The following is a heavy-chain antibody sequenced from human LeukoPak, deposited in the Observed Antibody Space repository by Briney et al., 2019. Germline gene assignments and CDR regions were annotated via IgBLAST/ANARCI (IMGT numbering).Heavy chain of an antibody. CDR1: GFTFSGSA. Sequence: GGSLRLSCAASGFTFSGSAMHWVRQAPGKGLEWVGRIRSKGNSYATAYAASVKGRFTISRDDSKNTAYLQMNSLKPEDTAVYYCTSSGSSGWYLSYYYYGMDVWGKGATVTVSS. D-gene: IGHD6-19*01. J-gene: IGHJ6*04. V-gene: IGHV3-73*01. CDR2: IRSKGNSYAT. CDR3: TSSGSSGWYLSYYYYGMDV.